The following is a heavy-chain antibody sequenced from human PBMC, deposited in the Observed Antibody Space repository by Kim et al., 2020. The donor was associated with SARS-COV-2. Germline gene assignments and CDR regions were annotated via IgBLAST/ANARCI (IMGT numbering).Heavy chain of an antibody. V-gene: IGHV3-23*01. CDR1: GFPFSNYA. CDR2: ISGHGSNT. D-gene: IGHD3-10*01. Sequence: GGSLRLSCAASGFPFSNYAMSWVRQAPGKGLEWVSAISGHGSNTYYADSVKGRFTISRDKSKSTLFLQMNSLRGEDTALYYCAKDLVGSGDYYNVIDCWGHGTVVTVSS. J-gene: IGHJ4*01. CDR3: AKDLVGSGDYYNVIDC.